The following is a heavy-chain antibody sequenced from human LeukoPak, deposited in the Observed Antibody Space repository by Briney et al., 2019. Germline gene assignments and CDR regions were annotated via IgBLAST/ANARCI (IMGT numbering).Heavy chain of an antibody. CDR1: GFTFSSYW. CDR2: IKQDGSEK. D-gene: IGHD3-22*01. CDR3: AKLIYYDSSGYSNDRAFDI. J-gene: IGHJ3*02. V-gene: IGHV3-7*01. Sequence: GGSLRLSCAASGFTFSSYWMSWVRQAPGKGLEWVANIKQDGSEKYYVDSVKGRFTISRDNAKNSLYLQMNSLRAEDTAVYYCAKLIYYDSSGYSNDRAFDIWGQGTMVTVSS.